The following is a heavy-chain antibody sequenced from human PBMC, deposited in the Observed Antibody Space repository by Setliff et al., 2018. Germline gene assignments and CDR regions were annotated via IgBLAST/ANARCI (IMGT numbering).Heavy chain of an antibody. Sequence: ASVKVSCKASGYTFSTYGLHWVRQAPGQGPEWMGMIITNTGKTSYAQKFQGRVTMTTDTSTGTGYMELRSLRSDDTAMYFCARFGGSCSSSSCYASDLWGQGTMVTVSS. CDR3: ARFGGSCSSSSCYASDL. CDR1: GYTFSTYG. V-gene: IGHV1-18*01. D-gene: IGHD2-2*01. CDR2: IITNTGKT. J-gene: IGHJ3*01.